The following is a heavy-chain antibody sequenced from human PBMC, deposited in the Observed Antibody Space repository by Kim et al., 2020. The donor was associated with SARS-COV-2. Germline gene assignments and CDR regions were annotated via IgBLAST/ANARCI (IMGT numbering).Heavy chain of an antibody. CDR3: ARDRRYSLDY. CDR2: IKEDGTEK. V-gene: IGHV3-7*01. J-gene: IGHJ4*02. Sequence: GGSLRLSCVVSGFSFTTNWMSWVRQAPGKGLEWVAKIKEDGTEKYYGYSVEGRFTISRDNAKKSLYLQMNSLSAEDTAVYYCARDRRYSLDYWGQGTLVTVSS. D-gene: IGHD2-15*01. CDR1: GFSFTTNW.